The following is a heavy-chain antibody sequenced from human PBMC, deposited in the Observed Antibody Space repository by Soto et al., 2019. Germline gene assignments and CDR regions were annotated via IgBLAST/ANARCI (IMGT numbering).Heavy chain of an antibody. CDR1: GFTFSSYG. CDR2: ISYDGSNK. V-gene: IGHV3-30*18. J-gene: IGHJ6*02. Sequence: PGGSLRLSCAASGFTFSSYGMHWVRQAPGKGLEWVAVISYDGSNKYYADSVKGRFTISRDNSKNTLYLQMNSLRAEDTAVYYCAKDRVGAKATDYYYGMDVWGQGTTVTVSS. CDR3: AKDRVGAKATDYYYGMDV. D-gene: IGHD1-26*01.